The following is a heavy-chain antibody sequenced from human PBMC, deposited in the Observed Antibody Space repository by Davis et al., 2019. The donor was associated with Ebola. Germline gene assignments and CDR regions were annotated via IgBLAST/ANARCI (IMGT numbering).Heavy chain of an antibody. CDR2: VSHRGDT. J-gene: IGHJ4*02. Sequence: MPSETLSLTCAVYGGSFSDNYYTWIRQPPGRGLEWIGEVSHRGDTIYTSSFESRVTISVDTSNNQFSLKLSSVTAADTTVYYCARRSIAARPIDYWGQGTLVTVSS. V-gene: IGHV4-34*01. D-gene: IGHD6-6*01. CDR1: GGSFSDNY. CDR3: ARRSIAARPIDY.